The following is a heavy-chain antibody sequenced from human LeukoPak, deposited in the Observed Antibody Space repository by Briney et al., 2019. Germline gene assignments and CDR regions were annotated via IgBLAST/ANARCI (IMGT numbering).Heavy chain of an antibody. V-gene: IGHV3-66*02. CDR3: ARDLYGLKRWEPIRVFDY. D-gene: IGHD1-26*01. CDR1: GFTFSSNY. CDR2: IYSDGST. Sequence: GGSLRLSCAASGFTFSSNYMSWVRQAPGKGLEWVSEIYSDGSTYYADSVKGRFTISRDNAKNSLYLQMNSLRAEDTAVYYCARDLYGLKRWEPIRVFDYWGQGTLVTVSS. J-gene: IGHJ4*02.